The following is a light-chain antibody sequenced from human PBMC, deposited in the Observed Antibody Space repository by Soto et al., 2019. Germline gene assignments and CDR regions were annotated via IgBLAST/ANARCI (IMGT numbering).Light chain of an antibody. Sequence: QPVLTQPPSATGAPGQSVTTSCTGTSSYVGGYNYVSWYQQHPGKAPKLMIYEVSKRPSGAPDRFSGSKSGNTASLTVSGLQAEDEADYYCSSYAGSNNFVFGTGTKVTVL. CDR2: EVS. CDR3: SSYAGSNNFV. V-gene: IGLV2-8*01. J-gene: IGLJ1*01. CDR1: SSYVGGYNY.